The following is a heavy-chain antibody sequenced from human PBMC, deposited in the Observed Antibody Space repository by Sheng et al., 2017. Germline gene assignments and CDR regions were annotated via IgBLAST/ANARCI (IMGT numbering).Heavy chain of an antibody. CDR1: GYSISSGYY. V-gene: IGHV4-38-2*02. CDR3: ARVSSGHYTFDY. Sequence: QVQLQGSGPGLVKPSETLSLTCTVSGYSISSGYYWGWIRQPPGKGLEWIGSIYHSGSTYYNPSLKRLVTISVDTSNNQFSLWLSSVTAADTAVYYCARVSSGHYTFDYWGQGTLVTVSS. J-gene: IGHJ4*02. CDR2: IYHSGST. D-gene: IGHD3-22*01.